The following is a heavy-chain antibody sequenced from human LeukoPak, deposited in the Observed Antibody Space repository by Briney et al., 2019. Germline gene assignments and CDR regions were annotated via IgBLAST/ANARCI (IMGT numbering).Heavy chain of an antibody. J-gene: IGHJ4*02. Sequence: GGSLRLSCAASGFTFSSYSMNWVRQAPGKGLEWVSYISSSSSTIYYADSVKGRFTISRDNAKNSLYLQMNSLRAEDTAVYYCARESNGDYDFWSGQAGFDYWGQGTLVTVSS. CDR1: GFTFSSYS. D-gene: IGHD3-3*01. CDR3: ARESNGDYDFWSGQAGFDY. V-gene: IGHV3-48*01. CDR2: ISSSSSTI.